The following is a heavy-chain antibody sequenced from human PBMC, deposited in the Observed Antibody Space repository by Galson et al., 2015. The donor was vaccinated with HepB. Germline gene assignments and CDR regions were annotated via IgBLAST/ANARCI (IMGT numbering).Heavy chain of an antibody. CDR1: GFPFSTYT. CDR3: AKDRNSTSPGTYGMDV. J-gene: IGHJ6*02. V-gene: IGHV3-23*01. D-gene: IGHD6-6*01. CDR2: ISDSGGPT. Sequence: SLRLSCAASGFPFSTYTISWVRQAAGDGLELVSAISDSGGPTYDGGSVRGKITISRDNTQRTLHLQMNRLSGEDMALSYRAKDRNSTSPGTYGMDVWGQGTTVTVFS.